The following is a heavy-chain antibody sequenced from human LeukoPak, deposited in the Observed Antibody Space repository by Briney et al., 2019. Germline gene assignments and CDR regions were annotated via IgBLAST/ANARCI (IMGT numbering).Heavy chain of an antibody. D-gene: IGHD2-2*01. CDR1: GFTFDDYA. Sequence: GRSLRLSCAASGFTFDDYAMHWVRQAPGKGLEWVSGISWNSGSIGYADSVKGRFTISRDNAKNSLYLQMNSLRAEDTALYYCAKGELGEVVPAALSWGQGTLVTVSS. V-gene: IGHV3-9*01. CDR2: ISWNSGSI. CDR3: AKGELGEVVPAALS. J-gene: IGHJ4*02.